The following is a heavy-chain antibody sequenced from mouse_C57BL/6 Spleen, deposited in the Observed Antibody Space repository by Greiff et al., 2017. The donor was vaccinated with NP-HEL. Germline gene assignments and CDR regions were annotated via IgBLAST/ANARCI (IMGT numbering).Heavy chain of an antibody. CDR3: ARHDYDGPLVAY. Sequence: EVQRVESGPGLVKPSQSLSLTCSVTGYSITSGYYWNWIRQFPGNKLEWMGYISYDGSNNYNPSLKNRISITRDTSKNQFFLKLNSVTTEDTATYYCARHDYDGPLVAYWGQGTLVTVSA. D-gene: IGHD2-4*01. J-gene: IGHJ3*01. V-gene: IGHV3-6*01. CDR1: GYSITSGYY. CDR2: ISYDGSN.